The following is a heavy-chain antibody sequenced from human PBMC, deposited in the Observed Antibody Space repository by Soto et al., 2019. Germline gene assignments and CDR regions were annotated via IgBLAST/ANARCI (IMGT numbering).Heavy chain of an antibody. V-gene: IGHV1-69*13. J-gene: IGHJ6*02. CDR3: ARENSSSSFFGYYYYGMDV. CDR2: IIPIFGTA. D-gene: IGHD6-6*01. Sequence: VASVKVSCKASGGTFSSYAISWVRQAPGQGLEWMGGIIPIFGTANYAQKLQGRVAITADESTSTAYMELSSLRSEDTAVYYCARENSSSSFFGYYYYGMDVWGQGTTVTVSS. CDR1: GGTFSSYA.